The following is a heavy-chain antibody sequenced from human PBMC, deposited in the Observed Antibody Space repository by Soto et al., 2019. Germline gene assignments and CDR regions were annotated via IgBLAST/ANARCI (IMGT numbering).Heavy chain of an antibody. D-gene: IGHD3-16*01. CDR1: GFSFSSYG. J-gene: IGHJ3*01. V-gene: IGHV3-30*03. CDR3: ARVLKGTTAFDV. Sequence: GGSLRLSCEPSGFSFSSYGRHWVRQAPGKGLDWVAVNSSDGNNKDYAYSVKGRFTISRDNSKNTLHLQMSSLRVEDTAIYYGARVLKGTTAFDVWGQGTVVTVSS. CDR2: NSSDGNNK.